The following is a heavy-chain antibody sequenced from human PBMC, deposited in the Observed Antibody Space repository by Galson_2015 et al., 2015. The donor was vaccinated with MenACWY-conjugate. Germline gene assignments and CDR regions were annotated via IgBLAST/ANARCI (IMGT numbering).Heavy chain of an antibody. D-gene: IGHD3-10*01. Sequence: TLSLTCAVSGGSISINYWWTWVRQPPGQGLEWIGEIYHSGSTNYNPSLKSRLTASVDKSKNQFSLKLSSVTAADTAVYYCARGNYYVSGTYYKSANFDYWGQGSLVTVPS. CDR1: GGSISINYW. J-gene: IGHJ4*02. CDR3: ARGNYYVSGTYYKSANFDY. V-gene: IGHV4-4*02. CDR2: IYHSGST.